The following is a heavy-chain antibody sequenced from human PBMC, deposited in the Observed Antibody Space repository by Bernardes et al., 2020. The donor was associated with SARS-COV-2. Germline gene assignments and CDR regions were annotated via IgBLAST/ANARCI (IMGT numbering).Heavy chain of an antibody. V-gene: IGHV3-9*01. CDR1: GFTFDDYA. CDR3: ATLSPSYGMDV. Sequence: GGSLRLSCAASGFTFDDYAMHWVRQAPGKGLEWVSGISWNSGSIGYVDSVKGRFTISRDNAKNSLYLQMNSLRAEDTALYYCATLSPSYGMDVWGQGTTVTVSS. CDR2: ISWNSGSI. J-gene: IGHJ6*02.